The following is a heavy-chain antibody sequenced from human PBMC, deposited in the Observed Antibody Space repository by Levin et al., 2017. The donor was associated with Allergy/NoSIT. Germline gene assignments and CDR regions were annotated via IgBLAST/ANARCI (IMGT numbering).Heavy chain of an antibody. CDR1: GFTFSSYA. J-gene: IGHJ6*02. Sequence: SCAASGFTFSSYAMHWVRQAPGKGLEWVAVISYDGSNKYYADSVKGRFTISRDNSKNTLYLQMNSLRAEDTAVYYCAREVWEDGLRYFDWLRYYYYGMDVWGQGTTVTVSS. CDR3: AREVWEDGLRYFDWLRYYYYGMDV. V-gene: IGHV3-30-3*01. D-gene: IGHD3-9*01. CDR2: ISYDGSNK.